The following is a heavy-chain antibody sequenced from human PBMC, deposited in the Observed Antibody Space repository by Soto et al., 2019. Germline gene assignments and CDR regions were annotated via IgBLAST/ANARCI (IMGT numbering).Heavy chain of an antibody. Sequence: QVQLVQSGAEVKKPGSSVKVSCKASGGTFSSYAISWVRQAPGQGLEWMGGIIPIFGTANYAQKFQGRVTITAEESTSTSYTELSSLRSEDTAVYYCARGPLTGYGIDYYYYGMDVWGQGTTVTVSS. D-gene: IGHD3-9*01. V-gene: IGHV1-69*01. CDR2: IIPIFGTA. CDR1: GGTFSSYA. J-gene: IGHJ6*02. CDR3: ARGPLTGYGIDYYYYGMDV.